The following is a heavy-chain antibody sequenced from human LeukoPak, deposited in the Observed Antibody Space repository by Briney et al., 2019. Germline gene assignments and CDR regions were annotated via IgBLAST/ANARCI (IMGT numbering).Heavy chain of an antibody. Sequence: GASVKVSCKASGYTFTSYGISWVGQAPGQGLEGMGWISAYNGNTDYAQKLQGRVTMTTDKSTSTAYMGLRSLRSDDTAVYYCARGPGVRGVIIYYYYMDVWGKGTTVTVSS. D-gene: IGHD3-10*01. J-gene: IGHJ6*03. CDR3: ARGPGVRGVIIYYYYMDV. CDR1: GYTFTSYG. CDR2: ISAYNGNT. V-gene: IGHV1-18*01.